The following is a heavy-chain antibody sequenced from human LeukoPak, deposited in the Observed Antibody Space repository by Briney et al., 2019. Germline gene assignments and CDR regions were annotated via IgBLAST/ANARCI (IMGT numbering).Heavy chain of an antibody. D-gene: IGHD3-22*01. CDR2: ISAYNGNT. CDR3: ASRRNYYDSSGYYWDDAFDI. CDR1: GYTFTSYG. Sequence: ASVKVSCKASGYTFTSYGISWVRQAPGQGLEWMGWISAYNGNTNYAQKLQVRVTMTTDTSTSTAYMELRSLRSDDTAVYYCASRRNYYDSSGYYWDDAFDIWGQGTMVTVSS. V-gene: IGHV1-18*01. J-gene: IGHJ3*02.